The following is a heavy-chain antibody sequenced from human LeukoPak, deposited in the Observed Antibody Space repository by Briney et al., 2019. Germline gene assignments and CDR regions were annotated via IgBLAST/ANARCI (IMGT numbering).Heavy chain of an antibody. CDR2: IYHSGNT. CDR1: GFSISTGYY. J-gene: IGHJ4*02. Sequence: SETLSLTCAVSGFSISTGYYWGWIRQPPGKGLEWIGNIYHSGNTNYNPSLKSRVTMSVDTSKNQFSLKLSSVTAADTAVYYCARGSSDHSGKLDYWGRGTLVTVPS. V-gene: IGHV4-38-2*01. CDR3: ARGSSDHSGKLDY. D-gene: IGHD3-10*01.